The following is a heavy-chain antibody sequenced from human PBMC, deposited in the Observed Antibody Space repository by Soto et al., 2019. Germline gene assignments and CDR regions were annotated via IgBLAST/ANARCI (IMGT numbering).Heavy chain of an antibody. V-gene: IGHV1-2*04. J-gene: IGHJ6*03. Sequence: SVKVSCKASGYTFTGYYMHWVRQAPGQGLEWMGWINPNSGGTNYAQKFQGWVTMTRDTSISTAYMELSRLRSDDTAVYYCARVRQLVGYFYYYMDVWGKGTTVTVSS. CDR3: ARVRQLVGYFYYYMDV. CDR2: INPNSGGT. D-gene: IGHD6-6*01. CDR1: GYTFTGYY.